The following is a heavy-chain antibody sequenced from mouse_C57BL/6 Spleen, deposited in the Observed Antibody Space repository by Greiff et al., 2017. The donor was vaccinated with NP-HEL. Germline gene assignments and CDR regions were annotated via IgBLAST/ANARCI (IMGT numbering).Heavy chain of an antibody. V-gene: IGHV10-1*01. CDR1: GFSFNTYA. J-gene: IGHJ4*01. CDR3: VRGDYYYGSSPYAMDY. D-gene: IGHD1-1*01. CDR2: IRSKSNNYAT. Sequence: EVQGVESGGGLVQPKGSLKLSCAASGFSFNTYAMNWVRQAPGKGLEWVARIRSKSNNYATYYADSVKDRFTISRDDSESMLYLQMNNLKTEDTAMYYCVRGDYYYGSSPYAMDYWGQGTSVTVSS.